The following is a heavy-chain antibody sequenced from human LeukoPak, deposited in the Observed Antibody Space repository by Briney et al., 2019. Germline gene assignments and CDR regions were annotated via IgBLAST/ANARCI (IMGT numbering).Heavy chain of an antibody. CDR3: ARGSSSGWPDYFDY. Sequence: PGGSLRLSCAASGFTLSTYWMHWVRQAPGKGLLWVSRINADGKDTPYADSVKGRFTISRDNAKNTLYLQMNSLRAEDTAVYYCARGSSSGWPDYFDYWGRGTLVIVSS. D-gene: IGHD3-22*01. CDR2: INADGKDT. J-gene: IGHJ4*02. CDR1: GFTLSTYW. V-gene: IGHV3-74*01.